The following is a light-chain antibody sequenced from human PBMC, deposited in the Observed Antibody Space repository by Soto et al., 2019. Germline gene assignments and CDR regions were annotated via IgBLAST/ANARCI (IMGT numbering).Light chain of an antibody. J-gene: IGKJ1*01. CDR3: QDYSDWPTWT. CDR2: GAS. CDR1: QRVTSSN. V-gene: IGKV3-15*01. Sequence: EIVLTQSPGTLSLSPGERATLSCRAIQRVTSSNLAWYQQKPGQAPRLLIYGASTRAAGIPARFSGSGSGTEFTLIISSLQSEDFAVYYCQDYSDWPTWTFGQGTKVDIK.